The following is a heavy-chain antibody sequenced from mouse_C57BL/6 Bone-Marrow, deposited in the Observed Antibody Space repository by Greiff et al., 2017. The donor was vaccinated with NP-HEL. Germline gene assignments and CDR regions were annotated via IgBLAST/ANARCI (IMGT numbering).Heavy chain of an antibody. J-gene: IGHJ2*01. CDR2: IYPRSGNT. Sequence: QVQLQQSGAELARPGASVKLSCKASGYTFTSYGISWVKQRTGQGLEWIGEIYPRSGNTYYNEKFKGKATLTADKSSSTAYMELRCLTSEDSAGYCCAKRGANYYGSSFYFDYWGQGTTLTVSS. CDR3: AKRGANYYGSSFYFDY. D-gene: IGHD1-1*01. CDR1: GYTFTSYG. V-gene: IGHV1-81*01.